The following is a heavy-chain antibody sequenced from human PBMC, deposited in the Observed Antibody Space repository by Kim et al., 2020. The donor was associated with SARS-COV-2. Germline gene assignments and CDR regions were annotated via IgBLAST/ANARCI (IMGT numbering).Heavy chain of an antibody. D-gene: IGHD3-10*01. J-gene: IGHJ4*02. CDR2: INHSGST. CDR3: PYYYGSGSYQGLGD. CDR1: GGSFSGYY. V-gene: IGHV4-34*01. Sequence: SETLSLTCAVYGGSFSGYYWSWIRQPPGKGLEWIGEINHSGSTNYNPSLKSRVTISVDTSKNQFSLKLSSVTAADTAVYYCPYYYGSGSYQGLGDWGQGTLVTVSS.